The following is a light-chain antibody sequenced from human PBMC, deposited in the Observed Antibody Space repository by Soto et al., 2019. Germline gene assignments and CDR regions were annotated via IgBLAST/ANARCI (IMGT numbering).Light chain of an antibody. J-gene: IGKJ3*01. CDR3: QKNGSSRT. V-gene: IGKV3-20*01. CDR2: GAS. CDR1: QSVSSSY. Sequence: IALTQSPATLSLSQGERATLSCTASQSVSSSYLALYQQKPGHAPRLLIYGASSSATGIPDRFSGSGSGTDFTLTISRLELYYFAGYHCQKNGSSRTCGPGTKVNS.